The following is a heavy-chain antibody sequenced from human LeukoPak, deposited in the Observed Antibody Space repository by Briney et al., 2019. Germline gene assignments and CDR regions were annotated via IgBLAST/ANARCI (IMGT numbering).Heavy chain of an antibody. CDR2: INHSGST. CDR1: GGSFSGYY. J-gene: IGHJ6*02. D-gene: IGHD3-10*01. CDR3: ARDIDGSGSYYYYYGMDV. V-gene: IGHV4-34*01. Sequence: PSETLSLTCAVYGGSFSGYYWSWIRQPPGKGLEWIGEINHSGSTNYNPSLKSRVTISVDTSKNQFSLKLSSVTAADTAVYYCARDIDGSGSYYYYYGMDVWGQGTTVTVSS.